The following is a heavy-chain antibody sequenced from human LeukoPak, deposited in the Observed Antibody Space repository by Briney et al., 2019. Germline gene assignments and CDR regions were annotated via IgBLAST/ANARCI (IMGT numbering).Heavy chain of an antibody. CDR1: GGSISSYY. CDR3: ARGHYYDSRSPWDY. D-gene: IGHD3-22*01. CDR2: IYYTGST. J-gene: IGHJ4*02. V-gene: IGHV4-59*01. Sequence: PSETLSLTCTGSGGSISSYYWSWIRQPPGKGLERIGYIYYTGSTNYNPSLKSRVTISVDTSKNQFSLNLSSVTAADTAVYYCARGHYYDSRSPWDYWGQGTLVTVSS.